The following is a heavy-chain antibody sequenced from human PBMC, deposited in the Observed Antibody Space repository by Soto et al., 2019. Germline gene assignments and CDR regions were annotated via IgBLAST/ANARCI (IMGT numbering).Heavy chain of an antibody. CDR1: GFTFSSYG. D-gene: IGHD2-8*02. CDR3: ARDKELVGTFDY. V-gene: IGHV3-33*01. CDR2: IWYDGSNK. J-gene: IGHJ4*02. Sequence: ESGGGVVQPGRSLRLSCAASGFTFSSYGMHWVRQAPGKGLEWVAVIWYDGSNKYYADSVKGRFTISRDNSKNTLYLQMNSLRAEDTAVYYCARDKELVGTFDYWGQGTLVTVSS.